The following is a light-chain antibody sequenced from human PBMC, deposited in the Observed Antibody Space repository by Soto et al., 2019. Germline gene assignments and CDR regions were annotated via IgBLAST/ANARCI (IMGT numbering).Light chain of an antibody. Sequence: EIILTQSPASLSVSPGERATLSCRASQSVNNNLAWYQQKRGQAPRLLIYGASTRATGIPGRFRGSGSGTEFTLTITSLQAEDFAVYFCQQYNNWPPYTCGQGTKLEIK. CDR3: QQYNNWPPYT. V-gene: IGKV3-15*01. J-gene: IGKJ2*01. CDR2: GAS. CDR1: QSVNNN.